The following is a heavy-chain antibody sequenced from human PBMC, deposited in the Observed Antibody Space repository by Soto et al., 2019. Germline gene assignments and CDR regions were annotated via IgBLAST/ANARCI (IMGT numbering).Heavy chain of an antibody. CDR2: ISGSGGST. Sequence: EVQLLESGGGLVQPGGSLRLSCAASGFTFSSYAMSWVRQAPGKGLEWVSAISGSGGSTYYADSVKGRFTISRDNSKNTLYRQMNSLRAEDTAVYYCAKSVRYYDFWSGYDTPLHYWVQGTLVTVSS. V-gene: IGHV3-23*01. CDR1: GFTFSSYA. J-gene: IGHJ4*02. D-gene: IGHD3-3*01. CDR3: AKSVRYYDFWSGYDTPLHY.